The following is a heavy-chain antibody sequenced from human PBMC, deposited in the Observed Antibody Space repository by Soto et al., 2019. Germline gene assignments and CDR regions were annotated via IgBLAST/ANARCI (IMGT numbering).Heavy chain of an antibody. V-gene: IGHV3-7*03. D-gene: IGHD6-19*01. CDR2: IKQDGSEK. CDR3: ARDQIGYSGGWYSSFYWYFDL. CDR1: GFTFSSYW. J-gene: IGHJ2*01. Sequence: EVQLVESGGGLVQPGGSLRLSCAASGFTFSSYWMSWVRQAPGKGLEWVANIKQDGSEKYYVDSVKGRFTISRDNAKNSLYLQMNSLRAEDTAVYYCARDQIGYSGGWYSSFYWYFDLWGRGTLVTVSS.